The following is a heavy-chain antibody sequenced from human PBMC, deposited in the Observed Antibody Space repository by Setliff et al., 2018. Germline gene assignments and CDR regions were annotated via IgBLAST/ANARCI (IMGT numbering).Heavy chain of an antibody. CDR2: INPNSGGT. J-gene: IGHJ6*02. D-gene: IGHD3-3*01. V-gene: IGHV1-2*06. Sequence: GASVKVSCKASGYIFTGYYMHWVRQAPGQGLEWMGRINPNSGGTNYAQKFQGRVTMTRDTSVSTAYMELSRLRPDDTAVYYCARGPRITIFGVVSLSLYGMDVWGQGTTVTVSS. CDR1: GYIFTGYY. CDR3: ARGPRITIFGVVSLSLYGMDV.